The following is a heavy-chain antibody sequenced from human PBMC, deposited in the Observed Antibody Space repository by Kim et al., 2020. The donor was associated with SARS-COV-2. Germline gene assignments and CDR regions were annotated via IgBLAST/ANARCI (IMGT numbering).Heavy chain of an antibody. V-gene: IGHV3-21*01. CDR2: ISSSSSYI. CDR3: ARDGALTIFGEATNYYYYDMDV. J-gene: IGHJ6*02. CDR1: GFTFSSYS. D-gene: IGHD3-3*01. Sequence: GGSLRLSCAASGFTFSSYSMNWVRQAPGKGLEWVSSISSSSSYIYYADSVKGRFTISRDNAKNSLYLQMNSLRAEDTAVYYCARDGALTIFGEATNYYYYDMDVWGQGTTVTVSS.